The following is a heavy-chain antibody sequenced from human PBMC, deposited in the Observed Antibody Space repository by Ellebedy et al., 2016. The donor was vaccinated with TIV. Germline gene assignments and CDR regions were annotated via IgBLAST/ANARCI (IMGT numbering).Heavy chain of an antibody. V-gene: IGHV3-30*03. Sequence: GGSLRLSXAASGFSFSNSVLHWVRQAPGKGLEWVAGISHDGNVLYYVDSVKGRFTVSRDNSKNTLYLEMNSLSAEDTAVYYCAREGGSSGYCGYFDSWGQGTLVTVSS. CDR2: ISHDGNVL. J-gene: IGHJ4*02. CDR3: AREGGSSGYCGYFDS. CDR1: GFSFSNSV. D-gene: IGHD3-22*01.